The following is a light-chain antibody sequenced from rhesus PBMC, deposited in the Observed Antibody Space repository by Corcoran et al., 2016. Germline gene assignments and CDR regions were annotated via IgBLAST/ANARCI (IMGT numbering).Light chain of an antibody. Sequence: DIQMTQSPSSLSASVGDRVTITCRASQGITNDLAWYQQKPGKTPKVLIYEASTLQRGVPSGFSGSGSGTYFRLTISSLQPEDFAVYYCQQRNSYPPTFGQGTKVEIK. V-gene: IGKV1-33*01. J-gene: IGKJ1*01. CDR1: QGITND. CDR3: QQRNSYPPT. CDR2: EAS.